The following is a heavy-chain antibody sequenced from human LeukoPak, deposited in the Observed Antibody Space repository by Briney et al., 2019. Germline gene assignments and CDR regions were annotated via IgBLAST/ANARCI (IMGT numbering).Heavy chain of an antibody. D-gene: IGHD4-17*01. CDR1: GFTLSSYW. Sequence: PGGSLRLSCAASGFTLSSYWMSWVRQAPGKGLEWVANIKQDGSEKYYVDSVKGRFTISRDNAKNSLYLQMNSLRAEDTAVYYCARGAYGDYGSYFDYWGQGTLVTVSS. CDR2: IKQDGSEK. J-gene: IGHJ4*02. CDR3: ARGAYGDYGSYFDY. V-gene: IGHV3-7*01.